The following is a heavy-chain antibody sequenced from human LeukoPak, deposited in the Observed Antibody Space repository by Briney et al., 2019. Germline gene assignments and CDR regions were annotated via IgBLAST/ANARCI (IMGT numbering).Heavy chain of an antibody. Sequence: ASVKVSCKVSGYTLTELSMHWVRQAPGKGLEWMGGFDPEDGETIYAQKFQGRVTMTRDTSTSTVYMELSSLRSEDTAVYYCARDRVTHLEWGDDDAFDIWGQGTMVTVSS. CDR1: GYTLTELS. D-gene: IGHD3-3*01. V-gene: IGHV1-24*01. J-gene: IGHJ3*02. CDR2: FDPEDGET. CDR3: ARDRVTHLEWGDDDAFDI.